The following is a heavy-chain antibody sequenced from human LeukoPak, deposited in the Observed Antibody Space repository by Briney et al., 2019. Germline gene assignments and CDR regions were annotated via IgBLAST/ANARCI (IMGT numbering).Heavy chain of an antibody. D-gene: IGHD3-22*01. CDR2: IKSKTDGGTT. V-gene: IGHV3-15*07. CDR3: TTDSGVVVIT. CDR1: GFIFSSYS. Sequence: GGSLRLSCAASGFIFSSYSMNWVRQAPGKGLEWVGRIKSKTDGGTTDYAAPVKGRFTISRDDSKNTLYLQMNSLKTEDTAVYYCTTDSGVVVITWGQGTLVTVSS. J-gene: IGHJ5*02.